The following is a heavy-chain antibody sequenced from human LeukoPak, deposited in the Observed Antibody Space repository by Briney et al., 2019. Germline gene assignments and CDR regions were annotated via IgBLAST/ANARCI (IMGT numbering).Heavy chain of an antibody. CDR1: GGSINSGDYY. Sequence: SETLSLTCTVSGGSINSGDYYWSWIRQPPGKGLEWLGYIYYSGRTHYNPSLKSRVTISVDTSKNQFSLKLSSVTAADTAVYYCAREVDYGDHGWFDPWGQGTLVTVSS. CDR2: IYYSGRT. J-gene: IGHJ5*02. D-gene: IGHD4-17*01. V-gene: IGHV4-30-4*01. CDR3: AREVDYGDHGWFDP.